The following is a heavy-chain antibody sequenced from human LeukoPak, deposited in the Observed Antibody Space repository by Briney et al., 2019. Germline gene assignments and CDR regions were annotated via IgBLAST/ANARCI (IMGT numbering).Heavy chain of an antibody. Sequence: SETLSLTCTVSGGSISSYYWSWIRQPPGKGLEWIGYIYTSGSTNYNPSLKSRVTISADTSKNQFSLKLSSVTAADTAVYYCARHDRDSSGYYIQEWFDPWGQGTLVTVSS. CDR1: GGSISSYY. CDR3: ARHDRDSSGYYIQEWFDP. J-gene: IGHJ5*02. CDR2: IYTSGST. V-gene: IGHV4-4*09. D-gene: IGHD3-22*01.